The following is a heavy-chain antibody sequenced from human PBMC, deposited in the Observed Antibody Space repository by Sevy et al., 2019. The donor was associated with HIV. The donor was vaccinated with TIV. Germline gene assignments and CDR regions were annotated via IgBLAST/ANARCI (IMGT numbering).Heavy chain of an antibody. D-gene: IGHD2-15*01. CDR3: VKEGAPQRNIRYCFGENCFYNWFDT. CDR1: EFTFSDYV. Sequence: GGSLRLSCTASEFTFSDYVMHWVRQTPGKGLEWVAIISHDGMNEDYADSVKGRFAISRDNSKNTLYLQMNRLRPDDTAVYFCVKEGAPQRNIRYCFGENCFYNWFDTWGQGVLVTVSS. V-gene: IGHV3-30*09. CDR2: ISHDGMNE. J-gene: IGHJ5*02.